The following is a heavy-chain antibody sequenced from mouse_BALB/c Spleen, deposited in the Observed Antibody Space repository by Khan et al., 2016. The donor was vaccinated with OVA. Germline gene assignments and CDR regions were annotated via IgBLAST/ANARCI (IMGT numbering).Heavy chain of an antibody. V-gene: IGHV1S81*02. Sequence: QVQLQQSGAELVKAGASVKMSCKASGYTFTSYWMNWVKQRLGQGLEWFAETNPTNGRTYYNEKFKSKATLTVDTSSSTAYMLLSGPTFEDSAVYYWARIEKILATYFDYWGQGTTLTGSS. D-gene: IGHD1-1*01. CDR2: TNPTNGRT. CDR1: GYTFTSYW. CDR3: ARIEKILATYFDY. J-gene: IGHJ2*01.